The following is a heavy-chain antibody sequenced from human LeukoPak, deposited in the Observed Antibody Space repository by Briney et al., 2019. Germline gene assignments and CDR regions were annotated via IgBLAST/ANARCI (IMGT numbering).Heavy chain of an antibody. J-gene: IGHJ6*03. Sequence: ASVKVSCKVSGYTLTELSMHWVRQAPGKGLEWMGGFDPEDGETIYAQKFQGRVTMTEDTSTDTAYMELSSLRSEDTAVYYCARGPAQEIAAAGNPYYYYYMDVWGKGTTVTVSS. CDR2: FDPEDGET. CDR3: ARGPAQEIAAAGNPYYYYYMDV. D-gene: IGHD6-13*01. V-gene: IGHV1-24*01. CDR1: GYTLTELS.